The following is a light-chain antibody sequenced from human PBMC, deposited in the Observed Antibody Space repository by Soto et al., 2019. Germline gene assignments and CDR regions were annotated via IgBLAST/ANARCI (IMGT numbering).Light chain of an antibody. J-gene: IGKJ5*01. Sequence: EIVMTQSPATLSVSPGERATLSCRASQSVSGNFAWYQQKPGQAPRLLIYGASTRATGIPARFSGSGSGTDFTLTISSLQSEEFAVYYCQQYNNWPPTFGQCTRLEI. CDR1: QSVSGN. CDR3: QQYNNWPPT. V-gene: IGKV3-15*01. CDR2: GAS.